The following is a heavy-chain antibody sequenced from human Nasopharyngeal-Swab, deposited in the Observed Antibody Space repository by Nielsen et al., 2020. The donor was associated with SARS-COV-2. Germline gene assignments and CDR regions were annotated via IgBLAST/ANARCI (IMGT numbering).Heavy chain of an antibody. CDR3: TRRRGDILTGLNWFDP. CDR2: IRSKANSYAT. V-gene: IGHV3-73*01. Sequence: GGSLRLSCAASGFTFSGSAMHWVRQASGKGLEWVGRIRSKANSYATAYAASVKGRFTISRDDSKNTAYLQMNSLETEDTAVYYCTRRRGDILTGLNWFDPWGQGTLVTVSS. J-gene: IGHJ5*02. D-gene: IGHD3-9*01. CDR1: GFTFSGSA.